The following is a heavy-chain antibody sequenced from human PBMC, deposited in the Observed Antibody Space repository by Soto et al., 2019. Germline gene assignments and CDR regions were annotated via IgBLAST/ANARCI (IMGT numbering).Heavy chain of an antibody. CDR2: ISGSGGST. CDR3: AKMMSYGDYEDWFDP. D-gene: IGHD4-17*01. CDR1: GFTFSSYA. V-gene: IGHV3-23*01. Sequence: GGSLRLSCAASGFTFSSYAMSWVRQAPGKGLEWVSAISGSGGSTYYADSVKGRFTISRDNSKNTLYLQMNSLRAEDTAVYYCAKMMSYGDYEDWFDPWGQGTLVTVSS. J-gene: IGHJ5*02.